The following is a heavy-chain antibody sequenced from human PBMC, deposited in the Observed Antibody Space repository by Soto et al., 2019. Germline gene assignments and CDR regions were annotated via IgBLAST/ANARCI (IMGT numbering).Heavy chain of an antibody. CDR1: GFTFSRYS. Sequence: GGSLRLSCAASGFTFSRYSMNWVRQAPGKGLEWVSSISSTTNYIYYADSMKGRFTVSRDNAKNSVYLDMNSLSAEDTAVYYCARESEDLTSNFDYWGQGTLVTVS. CDR2: ISSTTNYI. CDR3: ARESEDLTSNFDY. V-gene: IGHV3-21*01. J-gene: IGHJ4*02.